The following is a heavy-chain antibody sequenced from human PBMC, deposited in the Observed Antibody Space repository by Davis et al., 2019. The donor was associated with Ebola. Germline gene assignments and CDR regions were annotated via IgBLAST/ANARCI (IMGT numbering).Heavy chain of an antibody. D-gene: IGHD1-7*01. CDR2: INPDATTT. J-gene: IGHJ3*02. CDR1: GFTFSSYW. CDR3: ATAGNYRFDI. V-gene: IGHV3-74*01. Sequence: GGSLRLSCAVSGFTFSSYWMHWVRKAPGKGLVWVSRINPDATTTDYADAVRGRFTISRDNAKNTLYLQMSSLSAEDTAVYYCATAGNYRFDIWGQGTMVTVSS.